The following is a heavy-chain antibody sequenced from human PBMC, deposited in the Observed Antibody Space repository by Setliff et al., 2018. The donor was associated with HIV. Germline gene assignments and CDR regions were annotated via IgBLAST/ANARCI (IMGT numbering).Heavy chain of an antibody. D-gene: IGHD3-16*01. J-gene: IGHJ4*02. V-gene: IGHV1-46*01. CDR1: GYTFTNYF. CDR3: ARAVASKNIRGEYYFDY. Sequence: GASVKVSCKASGYTFTNYFMHWVRQAPGQGLEWMGIIDPSGGSTTYAQKFQGRRTMTRDTSKSTVYMELSSLRSEDTAVYYCARAVASKNIRGEYYFDYWGQGTLVTVSS. CDR2: IDPSGGST.